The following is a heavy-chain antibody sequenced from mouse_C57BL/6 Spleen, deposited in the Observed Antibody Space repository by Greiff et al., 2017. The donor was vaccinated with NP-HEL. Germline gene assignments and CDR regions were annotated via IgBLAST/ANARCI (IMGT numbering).Heavy chain of an antibody. Sequence: VQLQQSGPGLVQPSQSLSITCTVSGFSLTSYGVHWVRQSPGKGLEWLGVIWRGGSTDYNAAFMSRLSITKDNSKSQVFFKMNSLQADDTAIYYCAKGTDDGYYGYFDYWGQGTTLTVSS. CDR3: AKGTDDGYYGYFDY. V-gene: IGHV2-5*01. J-gene: IGHJ2*01. CDR1: GFSLTSYG. CDR2: IWRGGST. D-gene: IGHD2-3*01.